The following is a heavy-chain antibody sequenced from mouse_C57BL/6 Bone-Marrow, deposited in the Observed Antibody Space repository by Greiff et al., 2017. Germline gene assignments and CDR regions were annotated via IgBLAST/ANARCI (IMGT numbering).Heavy chain of an antibody. CDR3: TDRVAY. Sequence: VHLVESGAELVRPGASVTLSCKASGYTFTDYEMHWVKQTPVHGLEWIGAIDPETGGTAYNQKFKGKAILTADKSSSTAYMELRSLTSEDSAVYYCTDRVAYWGQGTLVTVSA. D-gene: IGHD3-2*01. CDR1: GYTFTDYE. V-gene: IGHV1-15*01. J-gene: IGHJ3*01. CDR2: IDPETGGT.